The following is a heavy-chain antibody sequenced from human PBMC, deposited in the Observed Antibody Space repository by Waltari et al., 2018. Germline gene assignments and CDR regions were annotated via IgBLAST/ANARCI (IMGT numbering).Heavy chain of an antibody. D-gene: IGHD3-22*01. Sequence: VPLVESGGGLVQPGGSLRPSCAASGFPFSSSWLHWVRQAPGKGLVWVSRINSDGSSTSYADSVKGRFTISRDNAKNTLYLQMNSLRAEDTAVYYCARVGGYYDSSGYYYYWGQGTLVTVSS. CDR2: INSDGSST. CDR1: GFPFSSSW. V-gene: IGHV3-74*01. CDR3: ARVGGYYDSSGYYYY. J-gene: IGHJ4*02.